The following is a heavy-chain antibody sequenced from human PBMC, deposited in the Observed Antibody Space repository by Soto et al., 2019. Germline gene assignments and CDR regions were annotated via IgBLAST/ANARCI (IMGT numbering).Heavy chain of an antibody. CDR1: GGSFSGYY. CDR3: ARDLRFLEWLLSYGLDY. J-gene: IGHJ4*02. V-gene: IGHV4-34*01. CDR2: INHSGST. D-gene: IGHD3-3*01. Sequence: SETLSLTCAVYGGSFSGYYWSWIRQPPGKGLEWIGEINHSGSTNYNPSLKSRVTISVDTSKNQFSLKLSSVTAADTAVYYCARDLRFLEWLLSYGLDYWGRGTLVTVSS.